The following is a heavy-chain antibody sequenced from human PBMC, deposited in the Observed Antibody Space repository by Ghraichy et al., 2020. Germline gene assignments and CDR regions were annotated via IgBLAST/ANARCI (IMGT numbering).Heavy chain of an antibody. CDR2: IYYSGST. D-gene: IGHD5-18*01. CDR3: ARGEYSYGWIDY. J-gene: IGHJ4*02. CDR1: GGSISSGGYY. V-gene: IGHV4-31*03. Sequence: SETLSLTCTVSGGSISSGGYYWSWIRQHPGKGLEWIGYIYYSGSTYYNPSLKSRVTISVDTSKNQFSLKLSSVTAADTAVYYCARGEYSYGWIDYWGQGTLVTVSS.